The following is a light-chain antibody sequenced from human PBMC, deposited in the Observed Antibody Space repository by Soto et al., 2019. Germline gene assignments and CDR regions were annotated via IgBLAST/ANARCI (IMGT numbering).Light chain of an antibody. J-gene: IGKJ1*01. Sequence: DIQMTQSPSSLSAPVGDRVTITCRASQSISSYLNWYQQKPGKAPKLLIYAASSLQSGVPSRFSGSGSGTDFTLTISSLQPEDVATYYCQQSYSTPRTVGRGTKVEIK. CDR1: QSISSY. CDR2: AAS. V-gene: IGKV1-39*01. CDR3: QQSYSTPRT.